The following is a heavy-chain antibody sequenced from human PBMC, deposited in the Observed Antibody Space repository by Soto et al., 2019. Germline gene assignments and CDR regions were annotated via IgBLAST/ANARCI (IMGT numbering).Heavy chain of an antibody. Sequence: PGGSLRLSCAASGFTFSSYAMSWVRQAPGKGLEWVSAISGSGGSTYYADSVKGRFTISRDNSKNTLYLQMNSLRAEDTAVYYWAKVVWELLLFSAFDIWGQGTMVTVSS. D-gene: IGHD1-26*01. CDR1: GFTFSSYA. V-gene: IGHV3-23*01. J-gene: IGHJ3*02. CDR2: ISGSGGST. CDR3: AKVVWELLLFSAFDI.